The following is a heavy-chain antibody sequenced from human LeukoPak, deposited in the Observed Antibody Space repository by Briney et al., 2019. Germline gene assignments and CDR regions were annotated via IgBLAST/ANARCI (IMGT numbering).Heavy chain of an antibody. CDR2: IYHSGST. CDR3: ARGILTGYYIAFDI. J-gene: IGHJ3*02. D-gene: IGHD3-9*01. Sequence: SETLSLTCTVSGYSISSGYYWGWIRPPPGKGLEWIGSIYHSGSTYYNPPLKSRVTISVDTSKNQFSLKLSSVTAADTAVYYCARGILTGYYIAFDIWGQGTMVAVSS. V-gene: IGHV4-38-2*02. CDR1: GYSISSGYY.